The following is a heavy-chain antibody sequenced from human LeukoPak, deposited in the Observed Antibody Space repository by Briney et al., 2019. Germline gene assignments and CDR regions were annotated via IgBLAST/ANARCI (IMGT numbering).Heavy chain of an antibody. CDR1: GGSISSYY. D-gene: IGHD3-22*01. J-gene: IGHJ4*02. Sequence: SETLSLTCTVSGGSISSYYWSWIRQPAGKGLERSGRIYTSGSTNYNPSLKSRVTMSVDTSKNQFSLKLSSVTAADTAVYYCAIGGTLDYDSSGYSDSDYWGQGTLVTVSS. CDR2: IYTSGST. V-gene: IGHV4-4*07. CDR3: AIGGTLDYDSSGYSDSDY.